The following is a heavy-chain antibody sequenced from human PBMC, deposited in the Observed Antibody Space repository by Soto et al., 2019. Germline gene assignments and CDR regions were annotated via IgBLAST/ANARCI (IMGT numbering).Heavy chain of an antibody. CDR3: ARDRSTALEVVTPIDH. Sequence: GGSLRLSCEASGFTFSPYSMNWVRQVPGKGLEWISYISASGDLKYYADSVRGRFTIYRNNFKNLLFLQMDSLRDDDTAMYFCARDRSTALEVVTPIDHWGQGTLVTVSS. J-gene: IGHJ4*02. CDR2: ISASGDLK. D-gene: IGHD2-21*02. V-gene: IGHV3-21*05. CDR1: GFTFSPYS.